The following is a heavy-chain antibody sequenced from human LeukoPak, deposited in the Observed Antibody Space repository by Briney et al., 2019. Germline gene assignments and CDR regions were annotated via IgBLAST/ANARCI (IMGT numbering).Heavy chain of an antibody. V-gene: IGHV3-30*03. CDR1: GFTFSSYG. J-gene: IGHJ4*02. CDR2: ISYDGSNK. CDR3: ARGGYSSSSEGYY. Sequence: GRSLRLSCAASGFTFSSYGMHWVRQAPGKGLEWVAVISYDGSNKYYADSVKGRFTISRDNSKNTLYLQMNSLRAEDTAVYYCARGGYSSSSEGYYWGQGTLVTVSS. D-gene: IGHD6-6*01.